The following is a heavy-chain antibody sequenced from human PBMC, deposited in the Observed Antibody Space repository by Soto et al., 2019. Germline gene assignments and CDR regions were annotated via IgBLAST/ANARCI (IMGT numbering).Heavy chain of an antibody. CDR3: ARTPFTMVRGVIITYWFDP. V-gene: IGHV4-59*01. Sequence: PSETLSLTCTVSGGSISSYYWSWIRQPPGKGLEWIGYIYYSGSTNYNPSLKSRVTISVDTSKNQFSLKLSSVTAADTAVYYCARTPFTMVRGVIITYWFDPWGQGTLVTVSS. D-gene: IGHD3-10*01. J-gene: IGHJ5*02. CDR1: GGSISSYY. CDR2: IYYSGST.